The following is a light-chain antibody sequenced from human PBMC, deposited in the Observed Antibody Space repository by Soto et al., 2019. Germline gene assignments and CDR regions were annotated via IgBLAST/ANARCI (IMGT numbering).Light chain of an antibody. CDR1: GSDVGAYNY. CDR2: EVT. J-gene: IGLJ3*02. Sequence: QSALTQPASVSGSPGQSITISCTGTGSDVGAYNYVSWYQHRPGKAPQLMISEVTKRPSGVSDRFSGSKSGNTASLTISGLQAEDEADYYCMSYTGSTTTHWVLGGGTKLTVL. CDR3: MSYTGSTTTHWV. V-gene: IGLV2-14*01.